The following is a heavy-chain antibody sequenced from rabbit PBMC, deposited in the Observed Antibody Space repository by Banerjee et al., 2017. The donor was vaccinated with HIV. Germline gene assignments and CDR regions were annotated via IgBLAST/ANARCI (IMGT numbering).Heavy chain of an antibody. V-gene: IGHV1S40*01. D-gene: IGHD6-1*01. J-gene: IGHJ4*01. CDR2: IYAGSSAST. CDR3: ARTGIYYSYGDPYPAYFNL. Sequence: QSLEESGGDLVKPGASLTLTCTASGFSFSSSYCVCWVRQAPGKGLEWIACIYAGSSASTYYASWAQGRFTISKASSTTVTLQMTSLTAADTATYFCARTGIYYSYGDPYPAYFNLWGPGTLVTVS. CDR1: GFSFSSSYC.